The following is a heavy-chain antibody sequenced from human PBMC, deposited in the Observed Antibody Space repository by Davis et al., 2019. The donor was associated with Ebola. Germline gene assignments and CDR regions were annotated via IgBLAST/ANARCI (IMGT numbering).Heavy chain of an antibody. V-gene: IGHV1-8*02. CDR3: ARYYGDFYYYGMDV. D-gene: IGHD4-17*01. CDR2: MNPNSGNT. J-gene: IGHJ6*02. Sequence: AASVKVSCKASGYTFTSYAMHWVRQATGQGLEWMGWMNPNSGNTGYAQKFQGRVTMTRNTSISTAYMELSSLRSEDTAVYYCARYYGDFYYYGMDVWGQGTTVTVSS. CDR1: GYTFTSYA.